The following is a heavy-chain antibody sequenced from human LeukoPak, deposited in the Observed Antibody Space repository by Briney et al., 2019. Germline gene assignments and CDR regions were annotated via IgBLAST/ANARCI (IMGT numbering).Heavy chain of an antibody. D-gene: IGHD1-14*01. Sequence: SETLSLTCTVSGGSISSYYWSWIRQPPGKGLEWIGYIYYSGSTNYNPSLKSRVTISVDTSKNQFSLKLSSVTAADTAVYYCARLIRSYGKVSWFDPWGQGTLVTVSS. J-gene: IGHJ5*02. CDR1: GGSISSYY. V-gene: IGHV4-59*08. CDR2: IYYSGST. CDR3: ARLIRSYGKVSWFDP.